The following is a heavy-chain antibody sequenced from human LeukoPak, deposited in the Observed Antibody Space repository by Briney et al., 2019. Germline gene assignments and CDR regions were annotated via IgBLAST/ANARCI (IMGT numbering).Heavy chain of an antibody. CDR1: GGSIGSSSYY. CDR2: IYYSGST. V-gene: IGHV4-39*01. J-gene: IGHJ5*02. Sequence: SETLSLTCTVSGGSIGSSSYYWGWIRQPPGKGLEWIGSIYYSGSTYYNPSLKSRVTISVDTSKNQFSLKLSSVTAADTAVYYCARQIYGDYGNWFDPWGQGTLVTVSS. CDR3: ARQIYGDYGNWFDP. D-gene: IGHD4-17*01.